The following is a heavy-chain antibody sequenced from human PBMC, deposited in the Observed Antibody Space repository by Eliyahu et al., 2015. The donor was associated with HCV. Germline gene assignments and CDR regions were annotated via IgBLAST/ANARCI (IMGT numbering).Heavy chain of an antibody. V-gene: IGHV4-59*01. J-gene: IGHJ6*03. D-gene: IGHD6-13*01. CDR2: IYYSGST. CDR3: ARGHSSSQGGYYYYYMDV. CDR1: GGSISSYY. Sequence: QVQLQESGPGLVKPSETLSLTCTVSGGSISSYYWSWIRQPPGKGLEWIGYIYYSGSTNYNTTPKSRVTISVDTSKNQFSLKLSSVTAADTAVYYCARGHSSSQGGYYYYYMDVWGKGTTVTVSS.